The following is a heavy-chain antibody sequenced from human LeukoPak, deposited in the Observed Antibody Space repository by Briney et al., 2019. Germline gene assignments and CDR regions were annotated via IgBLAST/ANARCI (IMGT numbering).Heavy chain of an antibody. CDR1: GGSISSHY. V-gene: IGHV4-4*07. CDR2: IYTSGST. CDR3: ARDPPMSAFDI. J-gene: IGHJ3*02. Sequence: SETLSLTCIVSGGSISSHYWSWLRQPAGEGLEWIGRIYTSGSTNYNPSLKSRVTMSVDTSKNQFSLKLTPVTAADTAVYYCARDPPMSAFDIWGQGTMVTVSS. D-gene: IGHD3-10*02.